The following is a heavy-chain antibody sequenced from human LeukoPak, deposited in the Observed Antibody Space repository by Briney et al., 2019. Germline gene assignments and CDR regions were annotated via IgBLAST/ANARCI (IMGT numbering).Heavy chain of an antibody. D-gene: IGHD2-2*01. CDR1: GFTFSSYW. CDR3: ARERGYCSSTSCYVGAFDI. CDR2: INSDGSST. Sequence: GGSLRLSCSASGFTFSSYWMDWVRQAPGKGLVWVSRINSDGSSTSYADSVKGRFTISRDNAKNTLYLQMNSLRAEDTAVYYCARERGYCSSTSCYVGAFDIWGQGTMVTVSS. V-gene: IGHV3-74*01. J-gene: IGHJ3*02.